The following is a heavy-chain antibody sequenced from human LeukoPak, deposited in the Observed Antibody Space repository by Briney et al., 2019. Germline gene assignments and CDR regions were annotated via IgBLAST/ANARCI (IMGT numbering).Heavy chain of an antibody. J-gene: IGHJ4*02. Sequence: ASVKVSCKASGYTFTSYYMHWVRQAPGQGLEWMGWMNPNSGNTGYAQKFQGRVTMTRNTSISTAYMELSSLRSEDTAVYYCARGIITGGYSYGRDYWGQGALVTVSS. D-gene: IGHD5-18*01. CDR3: ARGIITGGYSYGRDY. CDR1: GYTFTSYY. CDR2: MNPNSGNT. V-gene: IGHV1-8*02.